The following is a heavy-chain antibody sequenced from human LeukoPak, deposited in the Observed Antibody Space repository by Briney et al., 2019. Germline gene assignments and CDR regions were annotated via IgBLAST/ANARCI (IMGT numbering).Heavy chain of an antibody. V-gene: IGHV4-38-2*02. Sequence: SETLSLTCTVSGYSISSGYYWGWIRQPPGKGLEWIGSIYHSGRTFYNPSLKSRVTISVDTSKNQFSLKLSSVTAADTAVYYCAGRARYYDYVWGSYRSTPFDYWGQGTLVTVSS. J-gene: IGHJ4*02. D-gene: IGHD3-16*02. CDR1: GYSISSGYY. CDR3: AGRARYYDYVWGSYRSTPFDY. CDR2: IYHSGRT.